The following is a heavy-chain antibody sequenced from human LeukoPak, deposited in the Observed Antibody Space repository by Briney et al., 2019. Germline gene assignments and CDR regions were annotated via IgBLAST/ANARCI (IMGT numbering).Heavy chain of an antibody. CDR2: NYGGST. CDR1: GGSVSRNSDY. CDR3: ASLRYSYGAFDY. J-gene: IGHJ4*02. D-gene: IGHD5-18*01. Sequence: SETLSLTCTVSGGSVSRNSDYWGCIRQPPGKGLEWIGSNYGGSTYYNPSLKSRVTISVDKSKNQFSLKLSSVTAADTAVYYCASLRYSYGAFDYWGQGTLVTVSS. V-gene: IGHV4-39*07.